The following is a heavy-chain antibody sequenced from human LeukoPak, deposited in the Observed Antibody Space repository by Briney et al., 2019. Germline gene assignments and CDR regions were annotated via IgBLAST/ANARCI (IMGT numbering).Heavy chain of an antibody. J-gene: IGHJ4*02. D-gene: IGHD1-26*01. V-gene: IGHV3-74*01. CDR2: INTDGSSG. CDR3: VRGASVSSYVLDH. CDR1: GFAFSNYW. Sequence: GGSLRLSCAASGFAFSNYWMHWVRQAPGKGLVWLSRINTDGSSGFYADTVKGRFIISRDNAKNTVYLHMSSVRADDAAVYYCVRGASVSSYVLDHWGQGILVTVS.